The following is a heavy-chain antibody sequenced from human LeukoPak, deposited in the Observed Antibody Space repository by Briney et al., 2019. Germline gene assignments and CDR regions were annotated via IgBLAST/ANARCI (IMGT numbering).Heavy chain of an antibody. CDR3: TTEPIGSPLLR. D-gene: IGHD1-1*01. CDR2: IKSKTDGGTT. V-gene: IGHV3-15*07. Sequence: PGGSLRLSCAASGFAFNNAWMNWVRQAPGRGLEWVGRIKSKTDGGTTDYAAPVKGRFTISRDDSKNTLYLQMNSLKTEDTAVYYCTTEPIGSPLLRGGQGTLVTVSS. CDR1: GFAFNNAW. J-gene: IGHJ4*02.